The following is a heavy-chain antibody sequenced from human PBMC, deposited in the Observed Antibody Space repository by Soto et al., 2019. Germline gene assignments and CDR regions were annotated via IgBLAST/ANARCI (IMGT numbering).Heavy chain of an antibody. J-gene: IGHJ4*02. CDR3: ARGVGATGMGFDY. Sequence: QVQLVQSGAEVKKPGSSVKVSCKASGGTFSSYTISWVRQAPGQGLEWMGRIIPILGIADYAQKFQGRVTITADKSTSTAYMELSSLRSEVTAVYYCARGVGATGMGFDYWGQGTLVTVSS. D-gene: IGHD1-26*01. CDR2: IIPILGIA. CDR1: GGTFSSYT. V-gene: IGHV1-69*02.